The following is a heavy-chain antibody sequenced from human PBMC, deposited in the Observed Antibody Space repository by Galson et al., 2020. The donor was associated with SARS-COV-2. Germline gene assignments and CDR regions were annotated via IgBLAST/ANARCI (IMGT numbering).Heavy chain of an antibody. J-gene: IGHJ6*02. D-gene: IGHD6-6*01. CDR3: AKELGVYSSFFVCYYYYGMDV. CDR1: GFTFSNYG. V-gene: IGHV3-30*18. Sequence: SCAASGFTFSNYGMHWVRQAPGKGLEWVAVISYDGNNKYYADSVKGRFTISRDNSKNTLYLQMNSLRAEDTAVYYCAKELGVYSSFFVCYYYYGMDVWGQVSAVIFSS. CDR2: ISYDGNNK.